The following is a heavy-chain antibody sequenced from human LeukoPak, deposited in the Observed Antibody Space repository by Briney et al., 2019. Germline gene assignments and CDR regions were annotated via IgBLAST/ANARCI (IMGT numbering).Heavy chain of an antibody. CDR2: ISSSSTI. D-gene: IGHD1-26*01. V-gene: IGHV3-48*04. Sequence: GGSLRLSCAASGFTFSSYSMSWVRQAPGKGLEWVSYISSSSTIYYADSVKGRFTISRDNAKNSLYLQMNSLRAEDTAVYYCARSEVGATTPFDYWGQGTLVTVSS. CDR1: GFTFSSYS. CDR3: ARSEVGATTPFDY. J-gene: IGHJ4*02.